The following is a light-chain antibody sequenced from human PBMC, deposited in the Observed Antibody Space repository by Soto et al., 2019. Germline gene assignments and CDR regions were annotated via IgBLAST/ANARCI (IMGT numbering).Light chain of an antibody. CDR3: QQRYSTPWT. J-gene: IGKJ1*01. CDR2: AAS. CDR1: HNTRGY. Sequence: DIQMTHYKSSLSASVRDSVTITCRASHNTRGYLNWYQQKPGKAHKXLIYAASNLQSGIPSRFSGSGSETDCTLTICSLQAEDGATYDGQQRYSTPWTFGQGTKVDNK. V-gene: IGKV1-39*01.